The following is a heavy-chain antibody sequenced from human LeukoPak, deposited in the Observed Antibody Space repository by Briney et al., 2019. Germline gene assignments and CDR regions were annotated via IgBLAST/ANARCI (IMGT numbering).Heavy chain of an antibody. J-gene: IGHJ4*02. CDR1: GFTSGDYA. D-gene: IGHD5-18*01. Sequence: GGSLRLSCTASGFTSGDYAMSGVRHAPGKGLEWVGFIRSKAYGRTTEYPASVKGRFTISSDDPESIAYLQMNSLKTEDTAVYYCTRGYSYDPFDYWGQGTLVTVSS. V-gene: IGHV3-49*04. CDR2: IRSKAYGRTT. CDR3: TRGYSYDPFDY.